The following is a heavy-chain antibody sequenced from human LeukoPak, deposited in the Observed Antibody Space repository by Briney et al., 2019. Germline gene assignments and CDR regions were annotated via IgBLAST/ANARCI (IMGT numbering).Heavy chain of an antibody. CDR1: GFTFSSYA. D-gene: IGHD4-17*01. CDR3: AKWGGTTVTKLYYFDY. J-gene: IGHJ4*02. CDR2: ISGSGGST. V-gene: IGHV3-23*01. Sequence: GGSLRLSCAASGFTFSSYAMSWVRQAPGKGLEWVSAISGSGGSTYYADSVKGRFTISRDNSKNTLYLQMNSLRAEDTAVYYCAKWGGTTVTKLYYFDYWGQGTLVTVSS.